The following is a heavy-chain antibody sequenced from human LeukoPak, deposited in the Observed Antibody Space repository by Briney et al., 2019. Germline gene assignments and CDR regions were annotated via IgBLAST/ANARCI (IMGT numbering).Heavy chain of an antibody. CDR1: GFTFSSYA. CDR3: AKDRGRRIAVAGTPYYFDY. Sequence: GGSLRLSCAASGFTFSSYAMSWVRLAPGKGLEWVSAISGSGGSTYYADSVKGRFTISRDNSKNTLYLQMNSLRAEDTAVYYCAKDRGRRIAVAGTPYYFDYWGQGTLVTVSS. J-gene: IGHJ4*02. D-gene: IGHD6-19*01. V-gene: IGHV3-23*01. CDR2: ISGSGGST.